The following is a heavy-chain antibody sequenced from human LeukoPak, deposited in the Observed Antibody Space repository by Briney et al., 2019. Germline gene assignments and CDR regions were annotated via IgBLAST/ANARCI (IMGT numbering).Heavy chain of an antibody. D-gene: IGHD2-15*01. CDR3: ARENRYCTGGSCYYQWDY. Sequence: GGSLRLSCAASGFTFSSYSMNWVRQAPGKGLEWVSYISSSGSSVYYADPVKGRFTISRDNAKNSLYLRMNSLRAEDTAVYYCARENRYCTGGSCYYQWDYWGQGTLVTVSS. V-gene: IGHV3-48*04. CDR2: ISSSGSSV. CDR1: GFTFSSYS. J-gene: IGHJ4*02.